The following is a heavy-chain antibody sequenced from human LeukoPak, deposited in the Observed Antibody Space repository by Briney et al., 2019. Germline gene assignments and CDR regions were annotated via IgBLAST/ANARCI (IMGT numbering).Heavy chain of an antibody. CDR2: ISTSGST. CDR3: ARLRGGKGQYYFDY. Sequence: MASETLSLTCTVSGGSISSYYWSWIRQPPGKGKEWIGYISTSGSTNSNPSLKSRVTISVDTSKNQFSLNLSSETAADTAVYYCARLRGGKGQYYFDYWGQGTLVTVSS. J-gene: IGHJ4*02. V-gene: IGHV4-4*09. D-gene: IGHD4-23*01. CDR1: GGSISSYY.